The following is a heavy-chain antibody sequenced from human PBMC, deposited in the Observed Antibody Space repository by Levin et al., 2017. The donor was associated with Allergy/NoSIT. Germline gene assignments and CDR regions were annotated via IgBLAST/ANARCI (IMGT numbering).Heavy chain of an antibody. CDR1: GFTFDDYA. V-gene: IGHV3-9*01. J-gene: IGHJ3*02. D-gene: IGHD3-10*01. CDR3: ARDNIGLPDAFDI. CDR2: ISWNSGSI. Sequence: SLKISCAASGFTFDDYAMHWVRQAPGKGLEWVSGISWNSGSIGYADSVKGRFTISRDNAKNPLYLQMNSLRTEDTALYYCARDNIGLPDAFDIWGQGTMVIVSS.